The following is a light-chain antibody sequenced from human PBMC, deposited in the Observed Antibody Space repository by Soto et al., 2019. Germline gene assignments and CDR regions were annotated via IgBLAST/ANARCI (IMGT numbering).Light chain of an antibody. J-gene: IGKJ5*01. CDR1: QSVSSSY. CDR2: DAS. Sequence: EIVLTQSPATLSLSPGERATLSCGASQSVSSSYLAWYQQKPGLAPRLLIYDASSRATGIPDRFSGSVSGTDFTLTISILEPEDFAVYYCQQYGSSPPITFGQGTRLEIK. CDR3: QQYGSSPPIT. V-gene: IGKV3D-20*01.